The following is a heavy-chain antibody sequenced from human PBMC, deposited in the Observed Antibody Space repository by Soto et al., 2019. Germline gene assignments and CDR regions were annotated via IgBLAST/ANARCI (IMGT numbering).Heavy chain of an antibody. CDR2: IIPIFGTA. CDR3: ARKISIAAAGNDAFDI. V-gene: IGHV1-69*13. CDR1: GGTFSSYA. J-gene: IGHJ3*02. Sequence: ASVKVSCKASGGTFSSYAISWVRQAPGQGLEWMGGIIPIFGTANYAQKFQGRVTITADESTSTAYMELSSLRSEDTAVYYCARKISIAAAGNDAFDIWGQGTMVTVSS. D-gene: IGHD6-13*01.